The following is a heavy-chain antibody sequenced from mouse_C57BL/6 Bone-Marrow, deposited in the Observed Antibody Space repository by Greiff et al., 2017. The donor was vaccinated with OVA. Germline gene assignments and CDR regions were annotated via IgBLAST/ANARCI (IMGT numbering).Heavy chain of an antibody. CDR2: IHPNSGST. CDR1: GYTFTSYW. J-gene: IGHJ3*01. V-gene: IGHV1-64*01. CDR3: ANIYYDYDGFAY. Sequence: QVQLQQPGAELVKPGASVKLSCKASGYTFTSYWMHWVKQRPGQGLEWIGMIHPNSGSTNYNEKFKSKATLTVDKSSSTAYMQLSSLTSDDSAVYYCANIYYDYDGFAYWGQGTLVTVSA. D-gene: IGHD2-4*01.